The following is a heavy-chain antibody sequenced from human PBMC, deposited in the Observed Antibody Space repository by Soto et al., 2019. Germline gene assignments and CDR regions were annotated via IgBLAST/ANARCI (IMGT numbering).Heavy chain of an antibody. CDR2: IYSGGGST. V-gene: IGHV3-66*01. Sequence: EVQLVASGGGLVQPGGSLRLSCAASGFTVSSYYMSWVRQAPGKGLEYVSVIYSGGGSTHYADSVKGRFTISRERNMLYLQMNSLRAEDTAVYYCARVFERPWYGLDVWGQGTTVTVSS. J-gene: IGHJ6*02. CDR1: GFTVSSYY. CDR3: ARVFERPWYGLDV.